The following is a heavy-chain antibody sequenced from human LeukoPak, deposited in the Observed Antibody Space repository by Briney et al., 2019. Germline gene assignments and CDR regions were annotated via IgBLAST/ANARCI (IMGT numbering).Heavy chain of an antibody. CDR3: ATSVVVPAATTYYGMDV. J-gene: IGHJ6*04. CDR2: IKQDGSEK. CDR1: GFTFSSYW. Sequence: PGGSLRLSCAASGFTFSSYWMSWVRQAPGKGLEWVANIKQDGSEKYYVDSVKGRFTISRDNAKNSLYLQMNILRAEDTAVYYCATSVVVPAATTYYGMDVWGKGTTVTVSS. D-gene: IGHD2-2*01. V-gene: IGHV3-7*03.